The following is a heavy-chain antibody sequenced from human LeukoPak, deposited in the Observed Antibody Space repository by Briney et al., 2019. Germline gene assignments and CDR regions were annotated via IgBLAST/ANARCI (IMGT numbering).Heavy chain of an antibody. D-gene: IGHD5-18*01. Sequence: ASVTVSCTVSGYTLTELSMHWVRQAPGKGLEWMGGFDPEDGETIYAQKFQGRVTMTEDTSTDTAYMELSSLRSEDTAVYYCATDQRRGYSYDGDFDYWGQGTLVTVSS. CDR3: ATDQRRGYSYDGDFDY. CDR2: FDPEDGET. CDR1: GYTLTELS. V-gene: IGHV1-24*01. J-gene: IGHJ4*02.